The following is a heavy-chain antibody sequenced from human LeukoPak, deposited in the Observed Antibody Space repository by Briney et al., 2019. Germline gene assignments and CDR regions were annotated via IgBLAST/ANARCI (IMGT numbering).Heavy chain of an antibody. V-gene: IGHV4-38-2*01. CDR2: IYHIGST. CDR1: GYSISRGYY. Sequence: PSETLSLTCGVYGYSISRGYYWAWLRQPPGKGLEWIGTIYHIGSTYYNPSLESRVTISVDTSKNEFSLNLSSVTAADTAVYFCARAGWIITSGIDYWGQGALVTVSS. J-gene: IGHJ4*02. D-gene: IGHD3-10*01. CDR3: ARAGWIITSGIDY.